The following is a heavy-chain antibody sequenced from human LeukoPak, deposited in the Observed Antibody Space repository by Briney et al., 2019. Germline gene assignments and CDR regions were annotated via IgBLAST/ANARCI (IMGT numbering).Heavy chain of an antibody. CDR3: AKATWGEIDY. D-gene: IGHD3-16*01. Sequence: GGSLRLSCAASLYTLWIYSMHGVPDAPHRGLEWVAVISYDGSNKYYADSVKGRFTISRDNSKNTLYLQMNSLRAEDTAVYYCAKATWGEIDYWGQGTLVTVSS. J-gene: IGHJ4*02. V-gene: IGHV3-30*18. CDR1: LYTLWIYS. CDR2: ISYDGSNK.